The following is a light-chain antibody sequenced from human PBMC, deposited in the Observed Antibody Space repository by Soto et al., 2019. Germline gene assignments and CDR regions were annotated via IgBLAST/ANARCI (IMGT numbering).Light chain of an antibody. Sequence: EIVLTQSPATLSLSPGERATLSCRASQSVSSQLAWYQQKPGQAPRLLICDGSNRATGIPARFSGSGSGTDFTLTISSLEPEDFAVYYCQQRRSWPLTFGGGTKVEIK. CDR3: QQRRSWPLT. CDR2: DGS. J-gene: IGKJ4*01. V-gene: IGKV3-11*01. CDR1: QSVSSQ.